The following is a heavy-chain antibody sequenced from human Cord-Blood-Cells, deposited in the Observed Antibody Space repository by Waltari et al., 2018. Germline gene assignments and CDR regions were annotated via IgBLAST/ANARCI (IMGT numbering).Heavy chain of an antibody. D-gene: IGHD7-27*01. CDR1: GGSFSGYY. CDR2: INHSGST. J-gene: IGHJ4*02. CDR3: ARGTHGTGDDY. Sequence: QVQLQQWGAGLLKPSETLSLTCAVYGGSFSGYYWSWIRQPPGKGLGWIGEINHSGSTNSNPSLKSRVTISVDTSKNQFSLKLSSVTAADTAVYYCARGTHGTGDDYWGQGTLVTVSS. V-gene: IGHV4-34*01.